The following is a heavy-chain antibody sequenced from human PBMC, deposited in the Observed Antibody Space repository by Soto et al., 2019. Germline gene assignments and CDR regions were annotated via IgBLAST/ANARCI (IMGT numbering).Heavy chain of an antibody. CDR1: GGSISSGGYY. D-gene: IGHD4-17*01. J-gene: IGHJ4*02. V-gene: IGHV4-31*03. Sequence: PSETLSLTCTVSGGSISSGGYYWSWIRQHPGKGLEWIGYIYYSGSTYYNPSLKSRVTISVDTSKNQFSLKLSSVTAADTAVYYCARVGITVTTVSFDYWGQGTLVTVSS. CDR2: IYYSGST. CDR3: ARVGITVTTVSFDY.